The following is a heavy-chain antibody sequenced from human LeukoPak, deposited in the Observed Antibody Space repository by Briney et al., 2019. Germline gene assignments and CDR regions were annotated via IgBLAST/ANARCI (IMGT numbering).Heavy chain of an antibody. J-gene: IGHJ6*02. CDR2: INHSGST. Sequence: SETLSLTCAVYGGSFSGYYWSWIRQPPGKGLEWIGEINHSGSTNYNPSIKSRVTISVDTSKNQFSLKLSSVTAADTAVYYCARASADSDIVATADSYYYYGMDVWGQGTTVTVSS. D-gene: IGHD5-12*01. CDR1: GGSFSGYY. CDR3: ARASADSDIVATADSYYYYGMDV. V-gene: IGHV4-34*01.